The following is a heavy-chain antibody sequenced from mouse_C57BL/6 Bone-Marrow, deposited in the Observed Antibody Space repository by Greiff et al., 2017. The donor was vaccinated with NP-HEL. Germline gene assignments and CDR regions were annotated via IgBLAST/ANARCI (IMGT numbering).Heavy chain of an antibody. CDR3: ARSLFDY. J-gene: IGHJ2*01. Sequence: QVQLQQSGAELVRPGPSVKVSCKASGYAFTNYLIEWVKQRPGQGLEWIGVINPGSGGTNYNEKFKGKATLTADKSSSTAYMQLSSLTSEDSAVYFCARSLFDYWGQGTTLTVSS. CDR1: GYAFTNYL. V-gene: IGHV1-54*01. CDR2: INPGSGGT.